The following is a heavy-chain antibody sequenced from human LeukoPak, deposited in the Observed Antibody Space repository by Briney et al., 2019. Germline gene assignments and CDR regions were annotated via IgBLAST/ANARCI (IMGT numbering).Heavy chain of an antibody. V-gene: IGHV4-59*01. CDR2: IYYSGST. CDR1: GGSISSYY. D-gene: IGHD2-21*01. Sequence: SETLSLTCTVSGGSISSYYWSWIRQPPGKGLEWIGYIYYSGSTNYNPSLKSRVTISVDTSKNQFSLKLSSVTAADTAVYYCARVSVVGNAAFDIRGQGTMVTVSS. CDR3: ARVSVVGNAAFDI. J-gene: IGHJ3*02.